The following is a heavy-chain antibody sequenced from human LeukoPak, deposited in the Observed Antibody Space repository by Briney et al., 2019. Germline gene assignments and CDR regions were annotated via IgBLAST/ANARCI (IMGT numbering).Heavy chain of an antibody. V-gene: IGHV1-69*13. CDR3: ARDPGGDGYYFDY. J-gene: IGHJ4*02. Sequence: SVKVSCKASGYTFTSYGVSWVRQAPGQGLEWMGGIIPIFGTANYAQKFQGRVTITADESTSTAYMELSSLRSEDTAVYYCARDPGGDGYYFDYWGQGTLVTVSS. D-gene: IGHD2-21*02. CDR2: IIPIFGTA. CDR1: GYTFTSYG.